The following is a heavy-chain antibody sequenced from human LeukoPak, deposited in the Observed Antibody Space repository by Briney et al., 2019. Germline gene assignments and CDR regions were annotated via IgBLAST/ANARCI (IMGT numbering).Heavy chain of an antibody. CDR2: IYSSGSS. J-gene: IGHJ6*03. D-gene: IGHD4-11*01. Sequence: SETLSLTCTVSGGSISSGTYYWNWIRQPAVKGLEWIGRIYSSGSSNYNPSLKTRVTISVDTSKNQFTLKLSYVTAADTAVYYCARDRVTTVTTTGFRYYYYYMDVWGKGTTVTVSS. CDR3: ARDRVTTVTTTGFRYYYYYMDV. CDR1: GGSISSGTYY. V-gene: IGHV4-61*02.